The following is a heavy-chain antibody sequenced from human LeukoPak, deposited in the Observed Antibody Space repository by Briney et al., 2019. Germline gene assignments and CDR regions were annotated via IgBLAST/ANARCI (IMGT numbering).Heavy chain of an antibody. CDR3: AKDWGSGGWYNYFDP. Sequence: GGSLRLSCAVSGFTISSHGMHWVRQAPGKGPEWVAVIAYHGNTEYYGDSVKGRFTISRDNSKNTLYLQMDSLRAEDTAVYHCAKDWGSGGWYNYFDPWGQGTLVTVSS. CDR1: GFTISSHG. J-gene: IGHJ5*02. V-gene: IGHV3-30*18. CDR2: IAYHGNTE. D-gene: IGHD6-19*01.